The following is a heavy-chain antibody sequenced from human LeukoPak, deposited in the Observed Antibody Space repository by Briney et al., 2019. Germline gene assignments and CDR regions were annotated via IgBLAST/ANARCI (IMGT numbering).Heavy chain of an antibody. V-gene: IGHV4-34*01. CDR1: GGSFSKHQ. CDR3: ARDLLRRTNGGY. J-gene: IGHJ4*02. D-gene: IGHD2-8*01. CDR2: ISDGGST. Sequence: PSETLSLTCAVYGGSFSKHQWTWIRQAPGKGLEWIGAISDGGSTSYNPSLKSRVTISVDTSKNQFSLKLSSVTAADTAVYYCARDLLRRTNGGYWGQGTLVTVSS.